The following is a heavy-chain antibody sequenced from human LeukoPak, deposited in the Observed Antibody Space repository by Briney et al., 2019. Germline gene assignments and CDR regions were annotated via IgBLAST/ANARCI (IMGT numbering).Heavy chain of an antibody. CDR1: VYTFTNYD. D-gene: IGHD2-15*01. CDR2: MNPKSGNT. Sequence: ASVKVSCKASVYTFTNYDINWVRQATGQGPEWMGWMNPKSGNTGYAQKFQGRVTMTRNTSISTAYMELSSLRSDDTAVYYCARDRDIVVVVAALRQREMGGFDPWGQGTLVTVSS. J-gene: IGHJ5*02. V-gene: IGHV1-8*01. CDR3: ARDRDIVVVVAALRQREMGGFDP.